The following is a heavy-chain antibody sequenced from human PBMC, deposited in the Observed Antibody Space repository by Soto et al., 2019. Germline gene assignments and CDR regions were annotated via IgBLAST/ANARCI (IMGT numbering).Heavy chain of an antibody. Sequence: GSLRLSCAASGFTFRGFTMNCLLHAPGKGLEWVSTISSNSAYIYCRHALTGRFTISRDNAKNSLNLQLNSLRAEDAAVYYCTRDASRESSARGWFDPWGPGTLVTVSS. D-gene: IGHD6-25*01. J-gene: IGHJ5*02. CDR2: ISSNSAYI. CDR1: GFTFRGFT. V-gene: IGHV3-21*01. CDR3: TRDASRESSARGWFDP.